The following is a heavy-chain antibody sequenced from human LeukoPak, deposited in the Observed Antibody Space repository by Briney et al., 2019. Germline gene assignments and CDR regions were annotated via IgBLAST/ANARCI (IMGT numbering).Heavy chain of an antibody. Sequence: ASAKVSCKASGYTFTGYYMYWVREAPGQALEWMGWINPDSGDTNYAQKFQGRVTMTRDTSISTAYMELSSLTSDDTAVYYCTRERINSGSYSEALDYWGQGTLVTVSS. CDR3: TRERINSGSYSEALDY. V-gene: IGHV1-2*02. CDR2: INPDSGDT. D-gene: IGHD1-26*01. CDR1: GYTFTGYY. J-gene: IGHJ4*02.